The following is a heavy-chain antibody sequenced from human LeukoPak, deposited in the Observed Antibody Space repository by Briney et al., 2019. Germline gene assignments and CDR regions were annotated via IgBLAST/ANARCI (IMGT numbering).Heavy chain of an antibody. J-gene: IGHJ1*01. CDR1: GFTFNRCW. V-gene: IGHV3-7*01. CDR2: INPDGRDT. D-gene: IGHD2-21*02. Sequence: GGSLRLSCVVSGFTFNRCWMNWVRQAPGKGLEWVAHINPDGRDTYYVDSVKGRFTISRDSAQNSMYLQMNSLRVEDTAVYYCTSWGDTTAEYFQRWGQGTLVTVSS. CDR3: TSWGDTTAEYFQR.